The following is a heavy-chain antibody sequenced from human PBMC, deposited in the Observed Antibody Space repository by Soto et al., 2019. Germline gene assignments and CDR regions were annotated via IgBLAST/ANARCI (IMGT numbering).Heavy chain of an antibody. Sequence: QVQLVESGGGVVQPGRSLRLSCAASGFTFSSYAMHWVRQAPGKGLEWVAVISYDGSNKYYADSVKGRFTISRDNSKNPLYLQMISLRAEDTAVYYCARPLWRDDYNWGYFDLWGRGTLVTVSS. CDR1: GFTFSSYA. D-gene: IGHD4-4*01. J-gene: IGHJ2*01. V-gene: IGHV3-30-3*01. CDR2: ISYDGSNK. CDR3: ARPLWRDDYNWGYFDL.